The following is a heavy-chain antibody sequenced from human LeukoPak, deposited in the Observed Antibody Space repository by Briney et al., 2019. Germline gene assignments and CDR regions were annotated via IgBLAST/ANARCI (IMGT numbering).Heavy chain of an antibody. Sequence: PSQTLSLTCSVSGGAISNGTYYWSWIRQPAGKGLGWIGRIATSGSTDYNPSLKSRVTISVDTSKNQFSLKLISVTAADTAMYYCAVARGVRGAGNWFDPWGQGTLVTVSS. J-gene: IGHJ5*02. CDR3: AVARGVRGAGNWFDP. CDR2: IATSGST. V-gene: IGHV4-61*02. CDR1: GGAISNGTYY. D-gene: IGHD3-10*01.